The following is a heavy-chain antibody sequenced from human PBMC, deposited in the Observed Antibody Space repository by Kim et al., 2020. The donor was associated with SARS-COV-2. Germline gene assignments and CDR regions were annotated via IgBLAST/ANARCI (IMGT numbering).Heavy chain of an antibody. CDR3: ARGRLVITPTCWFDP. CDR2: ISAYNGNT. V-gene: IGHV1-18*04. CDR1: GYTFTSYG. Sequence: ASVKVSCKASGYTFTSYGISWVRQAPGQGLEWMGWISAYNGNTNYAQKLQGRVTMTTDTSTSTAYMELRSLRSDDTAVYYCARGRLVITPTCWFDPWGQGTLVTVSS. J-gene: IGHJ5*02. D-gene: IGHD6-6*01.